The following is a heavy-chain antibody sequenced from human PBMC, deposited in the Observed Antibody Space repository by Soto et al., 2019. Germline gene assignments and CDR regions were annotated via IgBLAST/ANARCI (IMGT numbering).Heavy chain of an antibody. J-gene: IGHJ6*03. CDR1: GGSFSGYY. V-gene: IGHV4-34*01. Sequence: SETLSLTCAVHGGSFSGYYWIWIRQPPGKGLEWIGEINHSGSTNYNPSLNSRVTISLDTSQNQMSLRLTSVTAADTAVYFCARGGSLPYYYYYMDVWGKGTTVTVSS. D-gene: IGHD3-10*01. CDR2: INHSGST. CDR3: ARGGSLPYYYYYMDV.